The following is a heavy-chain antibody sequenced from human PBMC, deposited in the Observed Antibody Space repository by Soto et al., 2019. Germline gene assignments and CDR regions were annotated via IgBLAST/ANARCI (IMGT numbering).Heavy chain of an antibody. CDR3: ATDSSEFGGVIGGYNWFDP. CDR2: FDPEDGET. J-gene: IGHJ5*02. D-gene: IGHD3-16*02. CDR1: GYTLTELS. V-gene: IGHV1-24*01. Sequence: ASVKVSCKVSGYTLTELSMHWVRQAPGKGLEWMGGFDPEDGETIYAQKFQGRVTMTEDTSTDTAYMELSSLGSEDTAVYYCATDSSEFGGVIGGYNWFDPWGQGTLVTVSS.